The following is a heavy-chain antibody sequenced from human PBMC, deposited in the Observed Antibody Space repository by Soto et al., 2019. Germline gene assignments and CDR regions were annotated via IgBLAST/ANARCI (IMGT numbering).Heavy chain of an antibody. V-gene: IGHV4-59*01. D-gene: IGHD3-10*01. CDR3: ARGGGRDWEYYYYMDV. CDR2: IYYSGST. J-gene: IGHJ6*03. CDR1: GGSISSYY. Sequence: SETLSLTCTVSGGSISSYYWSWIRQPPGKGLEWIGYIYYSGSTNYNPSLKSRVTISVDTSKNQFSLKLSSVTAADTAVYYCARGGGRDWEYYYYMDVWGKGTTVTVSS.